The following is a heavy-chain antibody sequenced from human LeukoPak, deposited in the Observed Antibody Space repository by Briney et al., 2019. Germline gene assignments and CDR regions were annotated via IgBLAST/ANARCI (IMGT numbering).Heavy chain of an antibody. Sequence: GGSLRLSCAASGFTFSSYAMSWVRQAPGKGLGWVSYISSSSSTIYYADSVKGRFTISRDNAKNSLYLQMNSLRAEDTAVYYCARGMATNSFDYWGQGTLVTVSS. CDR3: ARGMATNSFDY. V-gene: IGHV3-48*01. D-gene: IGHD5-24*01. CDR2: ISSSSSTI. J-gene: IGHJ4*02. CDR1: GFTFSSYA.